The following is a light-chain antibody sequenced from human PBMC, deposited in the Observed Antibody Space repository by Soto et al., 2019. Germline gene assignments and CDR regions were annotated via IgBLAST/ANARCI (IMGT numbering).Light chain of an antibody. CDR2: GAS. CDR1: QDISSY. J-gene: IGKJ4*01. Sequence: DIQMTQSPSSLSVSVGNRGIITCRASQDISSYLAWYQQKPGKVPKLLIYGASTLQSGVPSRFSGSGSGTDSTLIISRLQPEYVACYYYQKNNCPYLFGGGTKVEIK. V-gene: IGKV1-27*01. CDR3: QKNNCPYL.